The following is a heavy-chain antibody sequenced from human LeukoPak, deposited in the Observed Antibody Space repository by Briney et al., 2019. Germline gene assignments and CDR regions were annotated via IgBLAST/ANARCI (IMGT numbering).Heavy chain of an antibody. CDR1: GGSISRYY. D-gene: IGHD6-19*01. V-gene: IGHV4-59*08. CDR3: ARQGSSGLYFDY. CDR2: IYYSGST. Sequence: PSETLSLTCTVSGGSISRYYWSWIRQPPGKGLGWSGYIYYSGSTNYNPSLKSRVTISVDTSKNQFSLKLSSVTAADTAVYYCARQGSSGLYFDYWGQGTLVTVSS. J-gene: IGHJ4*02.